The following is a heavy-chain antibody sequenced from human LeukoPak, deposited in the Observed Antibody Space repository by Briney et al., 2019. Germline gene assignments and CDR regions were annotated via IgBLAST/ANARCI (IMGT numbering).Heavy chain of an antibody. CDR1: GFTFSSYA. V-gene: IGHV3-21*01. D-gene: IGHD5-18*01. Sequence: PGGSLRLSCAASGFTFSSYAMHWVRQAPGKGLEWVSSISSSSSYIYYADSVKGRFTISRDNAKNSLYLQMNSLRAEDTAVYYCARDGGYSYGYYFDYWGQGTLVTVSS. CDR3: ARDGGYSYGYYFDY. J-gene: IGHJ4*02. CDR2: ISSSSSYI.